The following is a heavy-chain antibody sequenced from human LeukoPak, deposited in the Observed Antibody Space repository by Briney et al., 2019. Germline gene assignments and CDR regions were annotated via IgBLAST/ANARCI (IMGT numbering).Heavy chain of an antibody. Sequence: GASVKVSCKASGYIFTSYDINWVRQAPGQGLEWMGWISAYNGNTNYAQKLQGRVTMTTDTSTSTAYMELRSLRSDDTAVYYCARVAGGGMVRRVTYNWFDPWGQGTLVTVSS. D-gene: IGHD3-10*01. CDR3: ARVAGGGMVRRVTYNWFDP. CDR1: GYIFTSYD. V-gene: IGHV1-18*01. CDR2: ISAYNGNT. J-gene: IGHJ5*02.